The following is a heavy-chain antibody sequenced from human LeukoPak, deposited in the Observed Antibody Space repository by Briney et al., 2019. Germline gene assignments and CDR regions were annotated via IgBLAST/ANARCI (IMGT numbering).Heavy chain of an antibody. Sequence: SETLSLTCTVSGGSISSSTYYWGWIRQPPGKGLEWIGSIYNSGSTYYNPSLKNRVTISVDTSKNQFSLKLTSVTAADTAVYYCARCLPYSSAKGWFDPWGQGTLVTVSS. V-gene: IGHV4-39*01. CDR1: GGSISSSTYY. CDR3: ARCLPYSSAKGWFDP. CDR2: IYNSGST. D-gene: IGHD5-18*01. J-gene: IGHJ5*02.